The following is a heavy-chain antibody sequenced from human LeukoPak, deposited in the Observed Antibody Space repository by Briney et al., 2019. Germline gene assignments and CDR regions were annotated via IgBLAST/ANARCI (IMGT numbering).Heavy chain of an antibody. CDR1: GFTVSDYA. V-gene: IGHV3-23*01. CDR2: ISGSGNST. J-gene: IGHJ4*02. D-gene: IGHD3-9*01. Sequence: TGGSLRLSCAASGFTVSDYAVNWVRQAPGKGLEWVSAISGSGNSTYYADSVKGRITISRDNSKNTLYLQMNSLRAEDTAVYYCAKGNFDWSYFHYWGQGTLVTVSS. CDR3: AKGNFDWSYFHY.